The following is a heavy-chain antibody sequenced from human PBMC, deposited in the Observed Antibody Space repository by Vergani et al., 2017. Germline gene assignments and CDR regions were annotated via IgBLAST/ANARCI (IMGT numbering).Heavy chain of an antibody. Sequence: EVQLVQSGAEVKKPGESLKISCKGSGYSFTSYWIGWVRQMPGKSLEWMGIIYPGDSDTRYSPSFQGQVTISADKSISTAYLQWSSLKASDTAMYYCARRPPTGESRYWYFDLWGRGTLVTVSS. D-gene: IGHD7-27*01. CDR2: IYPGDSDT. CDR3: ARRPPTGESRYWYFDL. CDR1: GYSFTSYW. V-gene: IGHV5-51*01. J-gene: IGHJ2*01.